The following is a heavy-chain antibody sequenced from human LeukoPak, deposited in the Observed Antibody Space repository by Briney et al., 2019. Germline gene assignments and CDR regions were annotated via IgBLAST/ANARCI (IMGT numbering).Heavy chain of an antibody. D-gene: IGHD2-15*01. J-gene: IGHJ6*02. Sequence: SETLSLTCTVSGGSISSSSYYWGWIRQPPGRGLEWIGTVYYSGSTYYNPSLKSRVTISVDTSKNQFSLKVSSVTAADTAVYYCAIGAYCSGGACYSIYYYGMDVWGQGTTVTVSS. CDR2: VYYSGST. CDR1: GGSISSSSYY. V-gene: IGHV4-39*07. CDR3: AIGAYCSGGACYSIYYYGMDV.